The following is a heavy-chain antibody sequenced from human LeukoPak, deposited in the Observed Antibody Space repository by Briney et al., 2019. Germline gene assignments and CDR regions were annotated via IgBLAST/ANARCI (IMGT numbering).Heavy chain of an antibody. D-gene: IGHD6-19*01. CDR1: GFIFSSYW. Sequence: PGGSLRLSCAASGFIFSSYWMHWVRHAPGKGLAWVSRINTDGSSTSYADPVKGRFTISRDNAKNTLYLQMNSLRAEDTAVYYCAKDTAVAGTFYFDYWGQGTLVTVSS. V-gene: IGHV3-74*01. CDR3: AKDTAVAGTFYFDY. CDR2: INTDGSST. J-gene: IGHJ4*02.